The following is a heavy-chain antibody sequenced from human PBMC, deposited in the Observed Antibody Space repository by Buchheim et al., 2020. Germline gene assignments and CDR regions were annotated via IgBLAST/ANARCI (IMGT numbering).Heavy chain of an antibody. CDR1: GDSMERGGFY. CDR2: LYNSGST. Sequence: QVQLQESGPGLVKPSQTLSLTCTVSGDSMERGGFYWNWIRQHPGMVLEFIGYLYNSGSTYFNPSPRSRLTISAATTKNQFSLKLSSVTAADTAVYFCARGTPRYYFDFWGQGTL. J-gene: IGHJ4*02. D-gene: IGHD3-10*01. V-gene: IGHV4-31*03. CDR3: ARGTPRYYFDF.